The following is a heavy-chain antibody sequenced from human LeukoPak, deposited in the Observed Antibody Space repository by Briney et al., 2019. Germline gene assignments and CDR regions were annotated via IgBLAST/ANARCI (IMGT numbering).Heavy chain of an antibody. Sequence: PGGSLRLSCAASGFTFSNNYMSWVRQAPGKGLEWVSIIYSGGSTFYSDSVKGRFTISRDISKNTLYLQMNSLRAEDTAVYYCVRVSLLTPYYFDYWGQGTLVTVSS. CDR2: IYSGGST. CDR1: GFTFSNNY. V-gene: IGHV3-53*01. J-gene: IGHJ4*02. CDR3: VRVSLLTPYYFDY. D-gene: IGHD2-15*01.